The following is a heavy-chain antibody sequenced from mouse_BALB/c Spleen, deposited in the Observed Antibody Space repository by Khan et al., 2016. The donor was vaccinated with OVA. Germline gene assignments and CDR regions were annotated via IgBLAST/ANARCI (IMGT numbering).Heavy chain of an antibody. Sequence: EVELVESGGGLVKPGGSLKLSCSASGCTFSSYALSWVRQTPEKRLEWVATISSGGHNTFYPASVKGRFAISRDNAKNTLYLQMSSLRSEDTAMYYCARSLVDYHAMDYWGQGTSVTVSS. CDR3: ARSLVDYHAMDY. D-gene: IGHD2-2*01. J-gene: IGHJ4*01. V-gene: IGHV5-9-3*01. CDR1: GCTFSSYA. CDR2: ISSGGHNT.